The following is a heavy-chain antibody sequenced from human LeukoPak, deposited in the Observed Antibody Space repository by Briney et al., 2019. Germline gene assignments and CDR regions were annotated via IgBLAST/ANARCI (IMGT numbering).Heavy chain of an antibody. V-gene: IGHV4-34*01. Sequence: GTLSLTCAVYGGAFSGYYWSWLRQPPGKGLEWVGEINHSGSTNYNPPLNSRCTISADTSKTQLSMKLSSVTAADSDVYYCGAAAGIGNYWGQGTLVTVSS. CDR3: GAAAGIGNY. CDR2: INHSGST. CDR1: GGAFSGYY. D-gene: IGHD6-13*01. J-gene: IGHJ4*02.